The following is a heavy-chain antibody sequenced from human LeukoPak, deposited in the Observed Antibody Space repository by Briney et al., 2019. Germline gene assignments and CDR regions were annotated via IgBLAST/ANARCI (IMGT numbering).Heavy chain of an antibody. Sequence: SETLSLTCTVSGVSISDCYWTWIRQPAGKGLEWIGRICTSGSTDYNPSLKSRVTMSVDTSKNQFSLWLSSVTAADTAIYYCARGLKYCSDGTCRSPYFDYWGQGTLVPVSS. CDR2: ICTSGST. CDR1: GVSISDCY. V-gene: IGHV4-4*07. D-gene: IGHD2-15*01. J-gene: IGHJ4*02. CDR3: ARGLKYCSDGTCRSPYFDY.